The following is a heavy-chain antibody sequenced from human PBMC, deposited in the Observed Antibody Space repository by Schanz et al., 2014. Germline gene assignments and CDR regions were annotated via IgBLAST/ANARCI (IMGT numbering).Heavy chain of an antibody. CDR2: ISAYHGHT. V-gene: IGHV1-18*01. D-gene: IGHD2-2*01. CDR1: GYTFTSYG. J-gene: IGHJ4*02. Sequence: QGQLVQSGAEVKKPGASVKVSCKASGYTFTSYGITWVRQAPGQGLEWMGWISAYHGHTNYAEKVHGRVTMTTDTSTSTVNMELSSLRSEDTAVYYCARGGFFDSTSFDSWGQGTLVTVSS. CDR3: ARGGFFDSTSFDS.